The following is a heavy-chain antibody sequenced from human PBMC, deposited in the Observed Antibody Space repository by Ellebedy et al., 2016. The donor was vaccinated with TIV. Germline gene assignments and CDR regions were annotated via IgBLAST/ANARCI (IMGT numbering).Heavy chain of an antibody. V-gene: IGHV3-23*01. J-gene: IGHJ4*02. CDR2: ISDNAVST. CDR3: AREWEWLAIDY. CDR1: GFTFSSYA. Sequence: GESLKISCAASGFTFSSYAMSWVRQAPGKGLEWVSAISDNAVSTYYADSVKGRFTISRDNSKNTLYLQMNSLRAEDTAVYYCAREWEWLAIDYWGQGTLVTVSS. D-gene: IGHD6-19*01.